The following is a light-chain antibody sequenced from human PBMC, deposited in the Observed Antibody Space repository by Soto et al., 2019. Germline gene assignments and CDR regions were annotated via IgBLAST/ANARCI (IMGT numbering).Light chain of an antibody. CDR2: GAS. V-gene: IGKV3-20*01. CDR1: QSVSSSY. Sequence: EVVLTQSPGTLSLSPGERATLSCRASQSVSSSYLVWSQQKPGQAPRLLIYGASSRATGIPDRFSGSGSGTDFPLTISRLEPDDFALYYCQQYGRSAMYTFGQGTKVEI. J-gene: IGKJ2*01. CDR3: QQYGRSAMYT.